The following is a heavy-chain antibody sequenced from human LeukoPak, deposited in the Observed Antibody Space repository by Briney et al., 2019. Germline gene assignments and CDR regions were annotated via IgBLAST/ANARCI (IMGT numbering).Heavy chain of an antibody. D-gene: IGHD3-3*01. Sequence: KPGGSLRLSCAASGFTFSDSYMSWIRQGPGKGLEWVSSISSGSTYIYNADSVQGRFTISRDNAKNSLFLLVNSLRAEDTAVYYCARDKNGVFDIWGQGTIVTVSS. CDR2: ISSGSTYI. J-gene: IGHJ3*02. CDR3: ARDKNGVFDI. CDR1: GFTFSDSY. V-gene: IGHV3-11*04.